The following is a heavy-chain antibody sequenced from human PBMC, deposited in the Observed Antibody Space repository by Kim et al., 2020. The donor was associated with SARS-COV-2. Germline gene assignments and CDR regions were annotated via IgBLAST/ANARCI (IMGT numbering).Heavy chain of an antibody. Sequence: SETLSLTCTVSGGSISSYYWSWIRQPPGKGLEWIGYIYYSGSTNYNPSLKSRVTISVDTSKNQFSLKLSSVTAADTAVYYCARHGRGNLLRVGDPDYWGQGTLVTVSS. D-gene: IGHD3-10*01. CDR3: ARHGRGNLLRVGDPDY. J-gene: IGHJ4*02. V-gene: IGHV4-59*08. CDR1: GGSISSYY. CDR2: IYYSGST.